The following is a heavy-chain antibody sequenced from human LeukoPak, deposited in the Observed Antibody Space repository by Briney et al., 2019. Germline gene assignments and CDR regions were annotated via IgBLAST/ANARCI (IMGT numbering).Heavy chain of an antibody. CDR1: GFNFDAFA. CDR3: ARDRGGLNYFDY. CDR2: ISFDGRNK. J-gene: IGHJ4*02. Sequence: GGSLRLSCAASGFNFDAFAMHWVRQAPGKGLEWVAVISFDGRNKYYADSMKGRFTISRDNSKNTLYLQMNSLRAEDTAVYYCARDRGGLNYFDYWGQGTLVTVSS. V-gene: IGHV3-30*04. D-gene: IGHD3-10*01.